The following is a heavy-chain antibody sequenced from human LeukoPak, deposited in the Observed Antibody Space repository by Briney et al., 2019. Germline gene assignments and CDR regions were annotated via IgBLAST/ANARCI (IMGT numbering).Heavy chain of an antibody. D-gene: IGHD4-23*01. J-gene: IGHJ4*02. V-gene: IGHV4-39*07. CDR2: IYYSGST. CDR1: GGSISSSSYY. Sequence: SETLSLTCTVSGGSISSSSYYWGWIRQPPGTGLEWIGIIYYSGSTYYNPSLKSRVTISVDTSKNQFSLKLSSVTAADTAVYYCARDYYGGNSGLDYWGQGTLVTVSS. CDR3: ARDYYGGNSGLDY.